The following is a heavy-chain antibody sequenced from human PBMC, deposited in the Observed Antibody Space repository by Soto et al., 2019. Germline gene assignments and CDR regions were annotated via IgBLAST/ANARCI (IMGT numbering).Heavy chain of an antibody. CDR1: GFPFSTYS. Sequence: GGSLRLSCAASGFPFSTYSINWVRQAPGKGLEWVSYISSRSSTIYYADSVKGRFTISRDNAKNSLYLQMNSLRAEDTAVYHCARAGYCSSTSCLNWFESWGLGTLVTVSS. CDR3: ARAGYCSSTSCLNWFES. D-gene: IGHD2-2*01. J-gene: IGHJ5*01. CDR2: ISSRSSTI. V-gene: IGHV3-48*01.